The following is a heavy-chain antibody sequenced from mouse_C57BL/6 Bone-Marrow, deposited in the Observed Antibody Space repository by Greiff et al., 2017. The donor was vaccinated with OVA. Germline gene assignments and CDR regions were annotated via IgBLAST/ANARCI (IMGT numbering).Heavy chain of an antibody. D-gene: IGHD1-1*01. CDR3: AREDGSSPGGYWYFDV. V-gene: IGHV14-2*01. CDR1: GFNIKDYY. CDR2: IDPEDGET. J-gene: IGHJ1*03. Sequence: EVKLMESGAELVKPGASVKLSCTASGFNIKDYYMHWVKQRTEQGLEWIGRIDPEDGETKYAPKFQGKATITADTSSNTAYLQLSSLTSEDTAVYYGAREDGSSPGGYWYFDVWGTGTTVTVSS.